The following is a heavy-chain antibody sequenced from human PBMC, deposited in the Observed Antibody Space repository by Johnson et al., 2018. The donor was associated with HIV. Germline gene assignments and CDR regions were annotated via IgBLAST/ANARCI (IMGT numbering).Heavy chain of an antibody. J-gene: IGHJ3*02. CDR1: GITFSDYA. Sequence: QVQLVESGGGVVQPGRSLRLSCAASGITFSDYAMHWVRQAPGKGLEWVAVISYDGSNKYYADSVKGRFTISRDNSKNTLYLQMGSLRVEDMATYYCARARAKVVAGLDAFDIWGQGTMVTVSS. D-gene: IGHD6-19*01. CDR3: ARARAKVVAGLDAFDI. CDR2: ISYDGSNK. V-gene: IGHV3-30*14.